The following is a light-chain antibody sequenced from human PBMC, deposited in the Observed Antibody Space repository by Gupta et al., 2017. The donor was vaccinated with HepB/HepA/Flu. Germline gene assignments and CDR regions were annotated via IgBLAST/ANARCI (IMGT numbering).Light chain of an antibody. J-gene: IGLJ1*01. CDR2: EVD. CDR1: SSDIGSYNR. V-gene: IGLV2-18*02. CDR3: SSDTTSSNYV. Sequence: SALTQPPSVSGSPGPSVTISCTGTSSDIGSYNRVSWYQQSPGTAHNLIIYEVDKRPAGVPGRFSGSKAGNTASLTISGLQKEDEADYYCSSDTTSSNYVFGSGTKVTVL.